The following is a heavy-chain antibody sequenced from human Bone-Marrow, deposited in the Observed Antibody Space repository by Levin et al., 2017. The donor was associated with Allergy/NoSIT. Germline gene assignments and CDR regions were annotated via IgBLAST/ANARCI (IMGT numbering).Heavy chain of an antibody. J-gene: IGHJ4*02. D-gene: IGHD4-17*01. CDR2: ITNSGGTT. CDR3: VKGVYGDYTY. Sequence: GGSLRLSCAASGFTFSSYAMAWVRQAPGKGLEWVSGITNSGGTTYYADSVKGRFTISRDNSKNTLYLQLNSLRAEDTAVYYCVKGVYGDYTYWGPGTLVTASS. CDR1: GFTFSSYA. V-gene: IGHV3-23*01.